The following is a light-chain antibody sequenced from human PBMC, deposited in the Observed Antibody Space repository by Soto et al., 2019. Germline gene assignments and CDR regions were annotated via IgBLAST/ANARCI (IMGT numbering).Light chain of an antibody. CDR1: STDIGSYNY. Sequence: QSALTQPASVSGSPGQSITISCTGTSTDIGSYNYLSWYQHHPGKTPRLIIFEVSHRPSGISDRFSASKSANTASLTISGLLAEDEARYYCSSYRKTTFPHVVFGGGTKVTVL. J-gene: IGLJ2*01. CDR3: SSYRKTTFPHVV. CDR2: EVS. V-gene: IGLV2-14*01.